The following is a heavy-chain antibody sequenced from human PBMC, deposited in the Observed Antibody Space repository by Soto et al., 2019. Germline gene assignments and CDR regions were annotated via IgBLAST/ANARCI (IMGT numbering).Heavy chain of an antibody. CDR2: ISYGGSNK. D-gene: IGHD4-17*01. V-gene: IGHV3-30-3*01. CDR3: ARGGDYANYIRYDY. CDR1: GFPSSSYT. Sequence: GGSLRLSCAASGFPSSSYTMHWVRQAPGKGLEWVAVISYGGSNKYYADSVKGRFTISRDNSKNTLYLQMNSLRAEDTAVYYCARGGDYANYIRYDYWGQGTLVTVSS. J-gene: IGHJ4*02.